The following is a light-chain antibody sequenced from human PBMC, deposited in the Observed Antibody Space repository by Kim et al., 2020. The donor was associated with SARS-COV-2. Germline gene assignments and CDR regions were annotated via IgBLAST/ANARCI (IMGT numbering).Light chain of an antibody. J-gene: IGLJ3*02. CDR3: QTWGTGIWV. CDR2: LNSDGSH. CDR1: SGHSSYA. V-gene: IGLV4-69*01. Sequence: QLVLTQSPSASASLGASVKLTCTLSSGHSSYAIAWHQQQPEKGSRYLMKLNSDGSHSKGDRIPDRFSGSSSGAERYLTISSLQSEDEADYYCQTWGTGIWVFGGGTQLTVL.